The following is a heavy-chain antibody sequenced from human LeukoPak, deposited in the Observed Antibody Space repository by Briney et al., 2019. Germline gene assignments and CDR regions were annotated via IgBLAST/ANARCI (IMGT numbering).Heavy chain of an antibody. CDR2: IYYSGST. CDR1: GGSISSSSYY. CDR3: AGYYGSGTAPWFDP. J-gene: IGHJ5*02. Sequence: SETLSLTCTVSGGSISSSSYYWGWIRQPPGKGLGWIGSIYYSGSTYYNPSLKGRVTISVDTSKNQFSLKLSSVTAADTAVYYCAGYYGSGTAPWFDPWGQGTLVTVSS. D-gene: IGHD3-10*01. V-gene: IGHV4-39*01.